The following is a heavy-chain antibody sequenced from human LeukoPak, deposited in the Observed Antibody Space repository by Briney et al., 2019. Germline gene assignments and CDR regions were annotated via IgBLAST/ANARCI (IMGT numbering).Heavy chain of an antibody. J-gene: IGHJ6*03. Sequence: PSETLSLTCTVSGGSISSYYWSWIRQPPGKGLEWIGYIYYSGSTNYNPSLKSRVTISVDTSKNQFSLKLSSVTAADTAVYYCARHIAKGGGWCDTTYYYYYMDVWGKGTTVTVSS. CDR2: IYYSGST. V-gene: IGHV4-59*08. CDR1: GGSISSYY. D-gene: IGHD6-19*01. CDR3: ARHIAKGGGWCDTTYYYYYMDV.